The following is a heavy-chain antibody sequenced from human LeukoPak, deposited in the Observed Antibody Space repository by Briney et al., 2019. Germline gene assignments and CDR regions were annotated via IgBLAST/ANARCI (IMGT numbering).Heavy chain of an antibody. CDR3: AKGGVAPDY. Sequence: GGSLRLSCEASGFTFSTYAMHWVRQAPGKGLEWVAFIRLDGSDKYYADSVKGRFTISRDNSKNTLYLQMNSLRAEDTAVYYCAKGGVAPDYWGQGTLVTVSS. CDR2: IRLDGSDK. CDR1: GFTFSTYA. J-gene: IGHJ4*02. D-gene: IGHD2-21*01. V-gene: IGHV3-30*02.